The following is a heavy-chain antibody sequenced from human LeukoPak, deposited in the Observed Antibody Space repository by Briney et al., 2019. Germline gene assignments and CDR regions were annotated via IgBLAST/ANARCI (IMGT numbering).Heavy chain of an antibody. D-gene: IGHD1-26*01. CDR3: ARDSGSGSYYGDYFDY. Sequence: PGRSLRLSCAASGFTFSSYAMHWVRQAPGKGLEWVAVISYDGSNKYYADSVKGRFTISRDNSKNTLYLQMNSLRAEDTAVYYCARDSGSGSYYGDYFDYWGQGTLVTVSS. CDR1: GFTFSSYA. J-gene: IGHJ4*02. CDR2: ISYDGSNK. V-gene: IGHV3-30-3*01.